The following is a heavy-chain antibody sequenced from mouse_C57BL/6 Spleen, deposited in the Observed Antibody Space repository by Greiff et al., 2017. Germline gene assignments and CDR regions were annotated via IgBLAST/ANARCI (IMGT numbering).Heavy chain of an antibody. Sequence: VQLQQPGAELVKPGASVKMSCKASGYTFTSYWITWVKQRPGQGLEWIGDIYPGSGSTNYNEKFKSKATLTVDTSSSTAYMQLSSLTSEDSAVYYCARGLRYGSYWYCDVWGTGTTVTVSS. CDR2: IYPGSGST. J-gene: IGHJ1*03. CDR1: GYTFTSYW. V-gene: IGHV1-55*01. D-gene: IGHD1-1*01. CDR3: ARGLRYGSYWYCDV.